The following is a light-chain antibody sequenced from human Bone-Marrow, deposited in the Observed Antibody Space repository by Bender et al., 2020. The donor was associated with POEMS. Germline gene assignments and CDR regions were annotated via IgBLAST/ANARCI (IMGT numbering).Light chain of an antibody. CDR1: SSDVGGSKF. V-gene: IGLV2-11*01. Sequence: QSALTQPRSVSGSPGQSVTISCTGSSSDVGGSKFVSWHQQHPGKAPKVILYDVSKRTSGVPARFSGSKSGNTASLTISGLQSEDEADYYCAVWDDSLNGWVFGGGTKLTVL. CDR2: DVS. CDR3: AVWDDSLNGWV. J-gene: IGLJ3*02.